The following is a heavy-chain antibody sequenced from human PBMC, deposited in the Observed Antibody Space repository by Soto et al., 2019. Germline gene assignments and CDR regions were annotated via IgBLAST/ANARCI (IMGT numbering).Heavy chain of an antibody. V-gene: IGHV4-39*01. D-gene: IGHD3-16*01. CDR3: ARSGITFGGVLNWFDP. J-gene: IGHJ5*02. CDR2: IYYSGST. CDR1: GGSISSSSYY. Sequence: QLQLQESGPGLVKPSETLSLTCTVSGGSISSSSYYWGWIRQPPGKVLEWIGSIYYSGSTYYNPYLKSRVTISVDTSKNQFSLKLSSVTAADTAVYYCARSGITFGGVLNWFDPWGQGTLVTVSS.